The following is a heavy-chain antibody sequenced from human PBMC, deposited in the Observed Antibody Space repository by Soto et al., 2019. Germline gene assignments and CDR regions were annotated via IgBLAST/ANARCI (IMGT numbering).Heavy chain of an antibody. CDR2: IYPGDSDT. CDR1: GYSFTSYW. CDR3: ASSHSSSWYNDAFDI. D-gene: IGHD6-13*01. Sequence: GESLKISCRGSGYSFTSYWIGSVRQMPGKGLEWMGIIYPGDSDTRYSPSFQGQVTISADKSISTAYLQWSSLKASDTAMYYCASSHSSSWYNDAFDIWGQGTMVTVSS. J-gene: IGHJ3*02. V-gene: IGHV5-51*01.